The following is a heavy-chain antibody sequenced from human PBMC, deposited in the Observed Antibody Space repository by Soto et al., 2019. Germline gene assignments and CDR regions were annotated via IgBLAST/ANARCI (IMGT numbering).Heavy chain of an antibody. Sequence: SGPTLVNPTGTRTLTCTVSGFSLSNARMGVSWIRQPPGKALEWLAHIFSIDEKSYSTSLKSRLTISKDTCKSQVVLTMTNLDTVDTATYYCALIIVRGGVLRFLEWLSIGSYFDYWGQGTLVTVSS. CDR3: ALIIVRGGVLRFLEWLSIGSYFDY. V-gene: IGHV2-26*01. CDR2: IFSIDEK. J-gene: IGHJ4*02. CDR1: GFSLSNARMG. D-gene: IGHD3-3*01.